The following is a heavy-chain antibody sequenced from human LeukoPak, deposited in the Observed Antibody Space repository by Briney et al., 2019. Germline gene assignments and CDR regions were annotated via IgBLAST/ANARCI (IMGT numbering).Heavy chain of an antibody. CDR1: GFTFSSCA. CDR3: AKKPVYDILTGYYTAGYFDY. Sequence: GGSLRLSCAASGFTFSSCAMSWVRQAPGKGLGWVSAISGSGGSTYYAHSVKGRFTISRDNSKNTLYLQMNSLRAEDTAVYYCAKKPVYDILTGYYTAGYFDYWGQGTLVTVSS. D-gene: IGHD3-9*01. J-gene: IGHJ4*02. V-gene: IGHV3-23*01. CDR2: ISGSGGST.